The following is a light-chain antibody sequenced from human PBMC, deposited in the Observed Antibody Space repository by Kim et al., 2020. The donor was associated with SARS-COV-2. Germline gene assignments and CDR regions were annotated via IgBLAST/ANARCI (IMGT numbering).Light chain of an antibody. J-gene: IGKJ2*01. CDR2: DAS. CDR1: RDVSSW. Sequence: FATVREKVTMTCRASRDVSSWLGWYQQKPGKAPKLLIFDASSLESSVPAKFSGGGSGSKFTLTISSLQADEFANYDCQKNYSERYTFGQGTKLEI. V-gene: IGKV1-5*01. CDR3: QKNYSERYT.